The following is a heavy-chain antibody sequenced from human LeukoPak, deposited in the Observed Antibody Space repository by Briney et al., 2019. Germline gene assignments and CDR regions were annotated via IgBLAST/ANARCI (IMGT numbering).Heavy chain of an antibody. Sequence: GGSLRLSCAASGFTFNTYSMNWFRQAPGKGLEWVAFIRSKTFGGTTEYAASVEGRFTISRDDSKSIAYLQMNSLKTEDTAVYYCTRYSGRTDYWGQGTLVTVSS. CDR1: GFTFNTYS. J-gene: IGHJ4*02. V-gene: IGHV3-49*03. CDR2: IRSKTFGGTT. CDR3: TRYSGRTDY. D-gene: IGHD5-18*01.